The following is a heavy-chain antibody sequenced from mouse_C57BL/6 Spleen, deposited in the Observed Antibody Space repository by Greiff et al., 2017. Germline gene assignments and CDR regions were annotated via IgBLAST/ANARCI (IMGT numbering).Heavy chain of an antibody. CDR2: IDPSDSYT. Sequence: QVQLQQPGAELVKPGASVKLSCKASGYTFTSYWMQWVKQRPGQGLEWIGEIDPSDSYTNYNQKFKGKATLTVDTSSSTAYMQLSSLTSEDSAVYYCARWDLTTLAFDDWGQGTTLTVSS. CDR3: ARWDLTTLAFDD. J-gene: IGHJ2*01. V-gene: IGHV1-50*01. D-gene: IGHD1-1*01. CDR1: GYTFTSYW.